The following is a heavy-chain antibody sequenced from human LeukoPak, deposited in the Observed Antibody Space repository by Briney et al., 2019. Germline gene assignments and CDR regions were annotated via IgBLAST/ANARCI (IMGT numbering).Heavy chain of an antibody. D-gene: IGHD1-26*01. J-gene: IGHJ4*02. CDR3: AREGGVSGSYGGQVDY. Sequence: GASVTVSCKASGYTFTSYGISWVRQAPGQGLEWMGWISAYNGNTNYAQKLQGRVTMTTDTSTSTAYMELRSLRSDDTAVYYCAREGGVSGSYGGQVDYWGQGTLVTVSS. CDR2: ISAYNGNT. V-gene: IGHV1-18*01. CDR1: GYTFTSYG.